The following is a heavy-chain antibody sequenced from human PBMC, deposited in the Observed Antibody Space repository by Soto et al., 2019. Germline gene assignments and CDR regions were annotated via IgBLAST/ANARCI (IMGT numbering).Heavy chain of an antibody. Sequence: QVQLVQSGAEVKKPGSSVKVSCKASGGTFSSYAISWVRQAPGQGLEWMGGIIPIFVTANYAQRFQGRVTIAADESPSKAYMELSSLRSEDTAVYYCARGVYYDIFTGSLPPFYYWGQGTLVTVSS. CDR2: IIPIFVTA. CDR3: ARGVYYDIFTGSLPPFYY. J-gene: IGHJ4*02. CDR1: GGTFSSYA. D-gene: IGHD3-9*01. V-gene: IGHV1-69*12.